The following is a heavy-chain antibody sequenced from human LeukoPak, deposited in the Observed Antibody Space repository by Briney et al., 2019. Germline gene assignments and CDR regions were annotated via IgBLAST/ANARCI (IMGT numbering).Heavy chain of an antibody. CDR3: ARPQWEADAFDI. J-gene: IGHJ3*02. Sequence: ASVKVSCKASGYTFTGYYMHWVRQAPGQGLEWMGWINPNSGGTNYAQKFQGKVTMTRNTSISTAYMELSRLRSDDTAVYYCARPQWEADAFDIWGQGTMVTVSS. CDR2: INPNSGGT. CDR1: GYTFTGYY. V-gene: IGHV1-2*02. D-gene: IGHD1-26*01.